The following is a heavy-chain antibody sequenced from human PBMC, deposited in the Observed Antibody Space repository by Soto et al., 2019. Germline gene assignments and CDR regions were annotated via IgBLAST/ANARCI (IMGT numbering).Heavy chain of an antibody. Sequence: EVQLLESGGGLVQPGGSLRLSCAASGFTFSSYAMRWVRQAPGKGLEWVSAISGSGGSTYYADSVKGRFTISRDNSKNTLYLQMNSPRAEDTAVYYWAKVSIAAAGPFDYWGQGTLVTVSS. V-gene: IGHV3-23*01. J-gene: IGHJ4*02. CDR3: AKVSIAAAGPFDY. CDR1: GFTFSSYA. CDR2: ISGSGGST. D-gene: IGHD6-13*01.